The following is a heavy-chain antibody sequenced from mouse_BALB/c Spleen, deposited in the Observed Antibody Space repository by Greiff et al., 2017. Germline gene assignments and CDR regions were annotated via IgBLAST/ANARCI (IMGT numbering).Heavy chain of an antibody. D-gene: IGHD1-1*01. V-gene: IGHV1-54*01. Sequence: QVQLKESGAELVRPGTSVKVSCKASGYAFTNYLIEWVKQRPGQGLEWIGVINPGSGGTNYNEKFKGKATLTADKSSSTAYMQLSSLTSDDSAVYFCARSYYGSKAWFAYWGQGTLVTVSA. CDR1: GYAFTNYL. CDR2: INPGSGGT. J-gene: IGHJ3*01. CDR3: ARSYYGSKAWFAY.